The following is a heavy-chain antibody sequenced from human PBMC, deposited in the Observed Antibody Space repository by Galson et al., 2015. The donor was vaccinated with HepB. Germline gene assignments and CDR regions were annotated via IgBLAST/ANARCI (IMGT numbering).Heavy chain of an antibody. J-gene: IGHJ3*02. CDR3: ARGRSPARAFDI. CDR2: TYYRSKWSN. D-gene: IGHD2-15*01. Sequence: CAISGDSVSSNSATWDWFRQSPSRGLEWLGRTYYRSKWSNDYAPFMKSRVIINPDTSMHQLSLQLNSVRPEDTAVYYCARGRSPARAFDIWGQGTMVTVSS. CDR1: GDSVSSNSAT. V-gene: IGHV6-1*01.